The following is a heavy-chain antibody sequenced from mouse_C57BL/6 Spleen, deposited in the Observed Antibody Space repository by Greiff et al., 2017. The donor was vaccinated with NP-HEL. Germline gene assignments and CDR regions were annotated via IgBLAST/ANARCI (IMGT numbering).Heavy chain of an antibody. CDR3: ARDYYGSFPLAY. J-gene: IGHJ3*01. V-gene: IGHV1-53*01. CDR2: INPGNGGT. Sequence: QVQLQQPGTELVKPGASVKLSCKASGYTFTSYWMHWVKQRPGQGLEWIGYINPGNGGTNYNEKFKSKATLTVDKSSSTAYMQLSSLTSEDSAVYYCARDYYGSFPLAYWGQGTLVTVSS. CDR1: GYTFTSYW. D-gene: IGHD1-1*01.